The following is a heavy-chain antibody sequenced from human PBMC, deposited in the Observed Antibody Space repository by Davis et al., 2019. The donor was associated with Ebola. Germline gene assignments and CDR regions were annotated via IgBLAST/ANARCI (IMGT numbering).Heavy chain of an antibody. CDR3: ARDTAMVQSYYYYGMDV. CDR1: GFTFSTYS. V-gene: IGHV3-21*01. Sequence: GESLKISCAASGFTFSTYSMSWVRQAPGKALEWVSSISSDSDYIYYADSAKGRFTISRDNAKNSLFLQMNSLRAEDTAVYYCARDTAMVQSYYYYGMDVWGKGTTVTVSS. CDR2: ISSDSDYI. J-gene: IGHJ6*04. D-gene: IGHD5-18*01.